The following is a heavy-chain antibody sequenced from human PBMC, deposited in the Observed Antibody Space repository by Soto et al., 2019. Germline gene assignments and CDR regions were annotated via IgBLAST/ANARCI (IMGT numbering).Heavy chain of an antibody. CDR1: GFTFDDYS. D-gene: IGHD4-17*01. V-gene: IGHV3-43*01. CDR3: GKDGAVSDYTYLDY. CDR2: ISWDGRST. Sequence: EVQLVESGGGVVQPGGSLRLSCAASGFTFDDYSMNWVRQAPGKGLEWVSLISWDGRSTYYADSVEGRFTSSRDNSKNSLYLQMNSLTTEDTAFYYCGKDGAVSDYTYLDYWGQGALVTVSS. J-gene: IGHJ4*02.